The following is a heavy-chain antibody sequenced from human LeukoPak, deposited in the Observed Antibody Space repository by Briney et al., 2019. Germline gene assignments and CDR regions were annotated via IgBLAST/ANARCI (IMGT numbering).Heavy chain of an antibody. Sequence: PSETLSLTCTVSGDSISSGNYYWCWMRQPAGRGLEWIGRFSITGSTDYNPSLKSRVTISVDTSKNQFSLRLTSVTAADTAVYYCVRGFDPWGQGTLVTVSS. CDR1: GDSISSGNYY. J-gene: IGHJ5*02. CDR3: VRGFDP. V-gene: IGHV4-61*02. CDR2: FSITGST.